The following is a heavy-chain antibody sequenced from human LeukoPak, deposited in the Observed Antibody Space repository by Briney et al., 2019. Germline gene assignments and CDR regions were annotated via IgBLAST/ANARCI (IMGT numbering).Heavy chain of an antibody. D-gene: IGHD3-10*01. CDR1: GGSISSYY. CDR3: AREQKAGPYYYGSGSYDL. V-gene: IGHV4-59*01. J-gene: IGHJ4*02. CDR2: IYYSGST. Sequence: SETLSLTCTVSGGSISSYYWSWIRQPPGKGLEWIGYIYYSGSTNYNPSLKSRVTISVDTSKNQFSLKLSSVTAADTAVYYCAREQKAGPYYYGSGSYDLWGQGTLVTVSS.